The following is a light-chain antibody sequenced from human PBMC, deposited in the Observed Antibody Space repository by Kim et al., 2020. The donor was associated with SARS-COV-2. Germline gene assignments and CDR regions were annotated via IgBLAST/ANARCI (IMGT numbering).Light chain of an antibody. V-gene: IGLV1-40*01. Sequence: RITIPCTGSRSNIGADYEVHWYQQLPGTAPTLLIYSNNIRPSGVPDRFSGSRSDTSASLAITGLQADDEAEYYCQSYDNSLRGVVFGGGTQLTVL. J-gene: IGLJ2*01. CDR1: RSNIGADYE. CDR3: QSYDNSLRGVV. CDR2: SNN.